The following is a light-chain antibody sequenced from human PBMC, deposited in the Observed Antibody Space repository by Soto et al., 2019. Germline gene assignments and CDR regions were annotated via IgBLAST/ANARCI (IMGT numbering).Light chain of an antibody. V-gene: IGKV3-20*01. CDR3: QQYGSSPRT. CDR2: GAS. Sequence: EIVLTQSPGTLSLSPGERATLSCRASQSVSDNYLAWYKQKPGQAPRLLIYGASSRATGIPDRFSGSGSGTDFTLTISRLEPEDFAVYYCQQYGSSPRTFGGGTKVDI. CDR1: QSVSDNY. J-gene: IGKJ4*01.